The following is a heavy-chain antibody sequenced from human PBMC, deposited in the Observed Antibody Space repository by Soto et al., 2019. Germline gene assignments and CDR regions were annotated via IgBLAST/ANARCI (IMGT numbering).Heavy chain of an antibody. CDR2: IYYDGST. CDR1: GGSITGNNYY. D-gene: IGHD6-19*01. CDR3: ATSRGGWYYFDY. J-gene: IGHJ4*02. Sequence: SETLSLTCTVSGGSITGNNYYWGWIRQPPGKGLEWIGNIYYDGSTYYNPSLKSRVTISVDTSKKQFSLRLSSVTAADTAVYFCATSRGGWYYFDYWGRGTLVTVSS. V-gene: IGHV4-39*01.